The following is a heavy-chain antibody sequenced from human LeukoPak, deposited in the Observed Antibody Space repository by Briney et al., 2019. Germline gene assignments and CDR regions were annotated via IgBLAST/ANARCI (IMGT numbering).Heavy chain of an antibody. CDR1: GFTFTHYG. Sequence: GGSLRPSCAASGFTFTHYGMDGVRQAPGKGLEWVSGIRANGETTYYADSVRGRFTISRDNSRSMVWLQMNSLTAEDTAMYYCGRDLNWGAFDIRGLGTLVTVSS. V-gene: IGHV3-23*01. D-gene: IGHD7-27*01. CDR3: GRDLNWGAFDI. CDR2: IRANGETT. J-gene: IGHJ3*02.